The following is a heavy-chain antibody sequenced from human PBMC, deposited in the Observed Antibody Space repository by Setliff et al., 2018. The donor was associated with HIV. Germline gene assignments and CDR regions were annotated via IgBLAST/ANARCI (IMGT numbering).Heavy chain of an antibody. CDR3: ARDKGIREAASLDY. D-gene: IGHD6-13*01. CDR1: GYTLTEVS. Sequence: ASVKVSCKVSGYTLTEVSIHWVRQAPGKGLEWMGEITPFVGITNYAQKFQGRVTISADESTATAYIELSSLTSQDTAVYYCARDKGIREAASLDYWGQGSLVTVSS. J-gene: IGHJ4*02. CDR2: ITPFVGIT. V-gene: IGHV1-24*01.